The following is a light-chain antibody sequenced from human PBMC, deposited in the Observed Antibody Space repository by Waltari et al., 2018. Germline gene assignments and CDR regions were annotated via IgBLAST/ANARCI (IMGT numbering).Light chain of an antibody. CDR1: QDISSW. Sequence: DIQMTQSPSSVSASVGDRVTITCRASQDISSWLAWYQQQPGKAPKLLIYAASSLQSGVPSRFSGSESGTDFTLTISSLQPEDFATYYCQQANSFPLLTFGGGTKVELK. CDR3: QQANSFPLLT. V-gene: IGKV1-12*01. CDR2: AAS. J-gene: IGKJ4*01.